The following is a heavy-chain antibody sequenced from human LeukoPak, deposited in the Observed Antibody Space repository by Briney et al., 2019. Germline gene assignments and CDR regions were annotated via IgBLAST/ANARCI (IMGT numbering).Heavy chain of an antibody. V-gene: IGHV4-61*02. D-gene: IGHD2-8*01. Sequence: SETLSLTCTVSGGSISSGSYYWSWIRQPAGTGLEWIGRIYTSGSTNYNPSLKSRVTISVDTSKNQFSLKLSSVTAADTAVYYCASGYCTNGVCPNYFDYWGQGTLVTVSS. J-gene: IGHJ4*02. CDR3: ASGYCTNGVCPNYFDY. CDR2: IYTSGST. CDR1: GGSISSGSYY.